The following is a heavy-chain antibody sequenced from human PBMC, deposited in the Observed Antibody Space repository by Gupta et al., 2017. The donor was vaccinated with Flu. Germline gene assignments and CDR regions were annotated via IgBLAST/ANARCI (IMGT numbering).Heavy chain of an antibody. D-gene: IGHD2-2*02. CDR1: GYTFTGYY. CDR3: ARGEGSSYTNHYFDY. J-gene: IGHJ4*02. V-gene: IGHV1-2*04. CDR2: INPNSGGT. Sequence: QLVQSGAEVKKPGASVKVSCKATGYTFTGYYMHWVRQAPGQGLEWMGWINPNSGGTNYAQKFQGWVTMTRDTSISTAYMELSRLRSDDTAVYYCARGEGSSYTNHYFDYWGQGTLVTVSS.